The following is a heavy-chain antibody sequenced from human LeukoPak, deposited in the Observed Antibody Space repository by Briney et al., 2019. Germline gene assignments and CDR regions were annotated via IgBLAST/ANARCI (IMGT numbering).Heavy chain of an antibody. D-gene: IGHD6-19*01. V-gene: IGHV4-34*01. CDR1: GGSFSGYY. Sequence: SETLSLTRAVYGGSFSGYYWSWIRQPPGKGLEWIGEINHSGSTNYNPSLKSRVTISVDTSKNQFSLKLSSVTAADTAVYYCARGMEQWLTYDYWGQGTLVTVSS. J-gene: IGHJ4*02. CDR3: ARGMEQWLTYDY. CDR2: INHSGST.